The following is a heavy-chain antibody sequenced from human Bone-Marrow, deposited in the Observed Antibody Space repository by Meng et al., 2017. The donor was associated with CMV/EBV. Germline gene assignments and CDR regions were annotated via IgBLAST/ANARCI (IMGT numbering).Heavy chain of an antibody. V-gene: IGHV3-48*03. Sequence: GGSLRLSCAASGFTFSSYEMNWVRQAPGKGLEWVSYISSGGSTIYYADSVKGRFTISRDNAKNSLYLQMNILRAEDTAVYYCARDWGGVPAAGDIWGQGKVVTVPS. J-gene: IGHJ3*02. CDR2: ISSGGSTI. CDR1: GFTFSSYE. CDR3: ARDWGGVPAAGDI. D-gene: IGHD2-2*01.